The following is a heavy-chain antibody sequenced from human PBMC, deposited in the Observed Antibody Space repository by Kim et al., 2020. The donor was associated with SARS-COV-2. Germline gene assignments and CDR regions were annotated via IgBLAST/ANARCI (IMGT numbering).Heavy chain of an antibody. Sequence: CVKDRFTISVDNSKKTLYLEMNSVGAEDTDVYCCAKDFAGGAGWFDPWGQGTLVTVSS. D-gene: IGHD1-26*01. CDR3: AKDFAGGAGWFDP. J-gene: IGHJ5*02. V-gene: IGHV3-33*06.